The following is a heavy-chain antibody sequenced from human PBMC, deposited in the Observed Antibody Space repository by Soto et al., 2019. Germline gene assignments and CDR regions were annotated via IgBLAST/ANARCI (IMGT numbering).Heavy chain of an antibody. CDR2: INHSGST. V-gene: IGHV4-34*01. Sequence: SESLSLTCAVYGGSFSGYYWGWIRQPPGKGLEWIGEINHSGSTNYNPSLKSRVTISVDTSKNQFSLKLSSVTAADTAVYYCARARVLRIHYYYYGMDVWGQGTTVTVSS. CDR3: ARARVLRIHYYYYGMDV. CDR1: GGSFSGYY. D-gene: IGHD3-3*01. J-gene: IGHJ6*02.